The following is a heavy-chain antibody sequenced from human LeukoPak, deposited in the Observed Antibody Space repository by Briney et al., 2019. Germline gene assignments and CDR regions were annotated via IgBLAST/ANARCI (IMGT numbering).Heavy chain of an antibody. Sequence: SETLSLTCTVSGGSISDYYWSWIRQPPGKGLEWIGYIYYSGSTNYNPSLKSRVTISVDTSKNQFSLKLSSVTAADTAVYYCARDRRYSSGWYGIDYWGQGTLVTVSS. CDR1: GGSISDYY. CDR2: IYYSGST. V-gene: IGHV4-59*01. D-gene: IGHD6-19*01. CDR3: ARDRRYSSGWYGIDY. J-gene: IGHJ4*02.